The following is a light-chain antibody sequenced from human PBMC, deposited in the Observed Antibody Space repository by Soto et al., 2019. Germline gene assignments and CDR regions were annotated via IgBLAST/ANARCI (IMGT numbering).Light chain of an antibody. CDR1: TSDVXGSKY. CDR3: SSKSSSGTLYV. CDR2: EVS. V-gene: IGLV2-14*01. Sequence: QSVLTPAAPVSGSPGRSISSSWTGSTSDVXGSKYVACYQQYPGKAPNLMTYEVSYRPSGVSNRLSGSKSGNTASMTVSGLQAEDEADYYCSSKSSSGTLYVSGTGTKATVL. J-gene: IGLJ1*01.